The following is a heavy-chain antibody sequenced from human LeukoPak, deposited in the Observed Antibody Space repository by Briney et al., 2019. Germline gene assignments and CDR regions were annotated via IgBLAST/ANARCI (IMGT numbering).Heavy chain of an antibody. J-gene: IGHJ4*02. V-gene: IGHV3-23*01. CDR1: GFTLRNSA. CDR3: ANVSSGGWVVGEDS. CDR2: ISAVGTIT. D-gene: IGHD3-10*01. Sequence: GGSLRLSCAASGFTLRNSALSWVRQAPGKGLEWVSAISAVGTITIYADSVKGRFTLSRDDSKNSLYLQMSSLTADDSALYYCANVSSGGWVVGEDSWGQGTLVIVSS.